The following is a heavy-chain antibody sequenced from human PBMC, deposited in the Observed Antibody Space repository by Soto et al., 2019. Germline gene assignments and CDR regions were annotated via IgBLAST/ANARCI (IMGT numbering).Heavy chain of an antibody. V-gene: IGHV1-3*01. D-gene: IGHD1-26*01. Sequence: QVQLVQSGAEVKKPGASVKVSCKASGYTFTSYAMHWVRQAPGQRLEWMGWINAGNGNTKYSQKFQGRVTITRDTSASTAYMELSSLRSEDTAVYYCARGGRMWFNWFDPWGQGTLVTVSS. CDR3: ARGGRMWFNWFDP. CDR2: INAGNGNT. CDR1: GYTFTSYA. J-gene: IGHJ5*02.